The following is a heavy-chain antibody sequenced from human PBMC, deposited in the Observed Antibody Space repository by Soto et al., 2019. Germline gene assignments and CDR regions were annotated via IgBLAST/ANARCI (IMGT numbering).Heavy chain of an antibody. CDR1: SGSFSGYY. CDR3: ARGQLVWYGDLTPYYRDMDV. Sequence: SETLSLTCSIYSGSFSGYYWSWIRQPPGKGLEWIGEISHDGGTNYSPSLASRISISADTSKNQFSLHLKSVTAADTGLYYCARGQLVWYGDLTPYYRDMDVWGQGTTVTVSS. J-gene: IGHJ6*02. D-gene: IGHD3-10*01. CDR2: ISHDGGT. V-gene: IGHV4-34*01.